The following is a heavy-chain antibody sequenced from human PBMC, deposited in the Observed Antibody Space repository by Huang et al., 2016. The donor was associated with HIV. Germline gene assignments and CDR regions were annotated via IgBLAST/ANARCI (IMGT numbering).Heavy chain of an antibody. CDR3: ARVESRRYYDSSGYYY. J-gene: IGHJ4*02. D-gene: IGHD3-22*01. CDR2: ISPIFGTA. Sequence: QVQLVQSGAEVKKPGSSVKVSCKASGGNFSSDAISWGRQAPGQGLEWRGGISPIFGTANYAQKCQGRVTITADESTSTAYMELSSLRSEETAVYYCARVESRRYYDSSGYYYWGQGTLVTVSS. CDR1: GGNFSSDA. V-gene: IGHV1-69*01.